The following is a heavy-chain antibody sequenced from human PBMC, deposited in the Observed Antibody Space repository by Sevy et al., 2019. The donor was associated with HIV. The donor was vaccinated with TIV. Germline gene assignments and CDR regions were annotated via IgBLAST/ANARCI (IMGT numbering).Heavy chain of an antibody. CDR1: GYSFNTYG. D-gene: IGHD4-17*01. J-gene: IGHJ6*02. Sequence: ASVKVSCKASGYSFNTYGISWVRQAPGHGLEWMGWISAYNGKTVYAQNVQGRVTMTKDTSTSTAYMELSSPRSDDTAVYYCARDYGDVYYGMDVWGQGTTVTVSS. V-gene: IGHV1-18*04. CDR2: ISAYNGKT. CDR3: ARDYGDVYYGMDV.